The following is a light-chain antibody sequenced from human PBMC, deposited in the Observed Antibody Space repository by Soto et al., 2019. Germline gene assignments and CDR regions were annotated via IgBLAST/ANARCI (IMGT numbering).Light chain of an antibody. CDR3: QSYDSSLSGV. V-gene: IGLV1-40*01. CDR2: GNS. Sequence: QSVVTQPPSVSGAPGQRVTISCTGSSSNIGAGYDVHWYQHLPGTAPKLLIYGNSNRPSGVPDRFSGSKSGTSASLAITGLQAEDEADYYCQSYDSSLSGVFGGGTKVTVL. J-gene: IGLJ3*02. CDR1: SSNIGAGYD.